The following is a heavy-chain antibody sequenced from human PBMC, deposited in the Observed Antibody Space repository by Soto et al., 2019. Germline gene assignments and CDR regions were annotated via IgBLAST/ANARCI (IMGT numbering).Heavy chain of an antibody. Sequence: GESLKISCKGSGYSFTSYWIGWVRQMPGKGLEWMGIIYPGDSDTRYSPSFQGQVTISADMSTSTAYMELSSLRSEDTAVYDCAADRHYYGMDVWGQGTTVTVSS. J-gene: IGHJ6*02. CDR2: IYPGDSDT. V-gene: IGHV5-51*01. CDR3: AADRHYYGMDV. CDR1: GYSFTSYW.